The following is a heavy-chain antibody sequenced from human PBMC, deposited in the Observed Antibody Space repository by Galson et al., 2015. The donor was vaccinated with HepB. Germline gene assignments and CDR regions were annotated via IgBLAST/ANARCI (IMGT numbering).Heavy chain of an antibody. J-gene: IGHJ4*02. CDR2: ISGSGGST. Sequence: SLRLSCAASGLTFSSYAMSWVRQAPGKGLEWVSAISGSGGSTYYADSVKGRFTISRDNSKNTLCLQMNSLRAEDTAVYYCAKDSFEYFDYWGQGTLVTVSS. CDR1: GLTFSSYA. D-gene: IGHD3-9*01. CDR3: AKDSFEYFDY. V-gene: IGHV3-23*01.